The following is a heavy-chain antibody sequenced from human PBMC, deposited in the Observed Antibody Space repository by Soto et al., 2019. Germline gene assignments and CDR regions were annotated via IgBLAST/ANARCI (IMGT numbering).Heavy chain of an antibody. D-gene: IGHD3-10*01. J-gene: IGHJ4*02. CDR1: GESITTGGY. CDR2: IFYSGST. CDR3: ATTTGSGRLDF. Sequence: QVELQESGPGRVKPSQTLSLTCTVSGESITTGGYWSWVRLLPGKGLEWIGYIFYSGSTYHNPSPSLQGLFSMSVNTSKYESPLNLISVTAEDTAVYFCATTTGSGRLDFLGQGTLVTCSS. V-gene: IGHV4-31*01.